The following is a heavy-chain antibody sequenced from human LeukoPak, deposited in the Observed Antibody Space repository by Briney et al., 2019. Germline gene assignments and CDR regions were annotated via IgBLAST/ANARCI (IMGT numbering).Heavy chain of an antibody. CDR1: GGSFSRYY. CDR2: IDHRGDT. J-gene: IGHJ4*03. CDR3: ARGATISETGYFDF. V-gene: IGHV4-34*01. D-gene: IGHD5-24*01. Sequence: SETLSLTCAVYGGSFSRYYWSWIRQSPGKGPEWIAEIDHRGDTNYNPSVKSRVTISVDTSKNQFSLKVRSLNAADTAVYYCARGATISETGYFDFWGQGTPVTVSS.